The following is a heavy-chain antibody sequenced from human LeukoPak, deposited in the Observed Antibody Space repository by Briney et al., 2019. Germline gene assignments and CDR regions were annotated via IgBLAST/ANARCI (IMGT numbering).Heavy chain of an antibody. Sequence: SDTLSLTCSVSGGSISSYYWSWIQQPPGKGLEWIGYIYYSWSTNYNPSLKSRVTISVDTSKNQFSLKLTSVTAADTAVYYCARGLTYYFDSSGYYVTDAFDIWGQGTMVTVSS. CDR1: GGSISSYY. CDR3: ARGLTYYFDSSGYYVTDAFDI. V-gene: IGHV4-59*01. J-gene: IGHJ3*02. CDR2: IYYSWST. D-gene: IGHD3-22*01.